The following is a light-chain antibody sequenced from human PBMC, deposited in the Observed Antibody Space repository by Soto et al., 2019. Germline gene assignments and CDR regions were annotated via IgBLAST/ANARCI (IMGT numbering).Light chain of an antibody. J-gene: IGLJ1*01. V-gene: IGLV1-44*01. CDR2: SNN. CDR1: SSNIGSNT. Sequence: VLTQPPSASGTPGQRVTISCSGSSSNIGSNTVNWYQQLPGTAPKLLIYSNNQRPSGVPDRFSGSKSGTSASLAISGLQSEDEADYYCAAWDDSLNGYVFGTGTMVTVL. CDR3: AAWDDSLNGYV.